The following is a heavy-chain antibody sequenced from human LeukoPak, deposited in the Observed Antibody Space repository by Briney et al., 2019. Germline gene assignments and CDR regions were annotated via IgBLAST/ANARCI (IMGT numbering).Heavy chain of an antibody. V-gene: IGHV3-23*01. CDR2: ISGSDGST. Sequence: PGGSLRLSCAASGFTFSSNAMSWVRQAPGKGLEWVSDISGSDGSTYYADSVKGRFTISRDNSKNTLYLQMNSLRAEDTAVYYCATPIAVAGDLDSWGQGTLVTVSS. CDR1: GFTFSSNA. J-gene: IGHJ4*02. D-gene: IGHD6-19*01. CDR3: ATPIAVAGDLDS.